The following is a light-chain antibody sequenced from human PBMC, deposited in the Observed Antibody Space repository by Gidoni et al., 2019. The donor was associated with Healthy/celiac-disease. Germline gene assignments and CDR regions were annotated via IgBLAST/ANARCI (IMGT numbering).Light chain of an antibody. CDR2: EDS. CDR1: QSLLHSDGKTY. J-gene: IGKJ4*01. V-gene: IGKV2-29*02. CDR3: MQGIHLPRT. Sequence: DSEMTQTPLPPSVTSGQPAHIPCKSSQSLLHSDGKTYLYWYLQKPGQSPQLLIYEDSSRFSGMPDRFRGSGSGTDFTLNISRVEAEDVEVYYCMQGIHLPRTFGGGTKVEIK.